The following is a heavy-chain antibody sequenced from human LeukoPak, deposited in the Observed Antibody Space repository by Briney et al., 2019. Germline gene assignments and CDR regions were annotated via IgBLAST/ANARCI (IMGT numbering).Heavy chain of an antibody. CDR3: ARGHIGP. Sequence: SETLSLTCTVSAYSISSAYYWGWIRQPPGKGLEWIGSIYHSGSTYYNPSLKSRVTISVDTSKNQFSLKLSSVTAADTAVYYCARGHIGPWGQGTLVTVSS. CDR2: IYHSGST. D-gene: IGHD2-21*01. V-gene: IGHV4-38-2*02. CDR1: AYSISSAYY. J-gene: IGHJ5*02.